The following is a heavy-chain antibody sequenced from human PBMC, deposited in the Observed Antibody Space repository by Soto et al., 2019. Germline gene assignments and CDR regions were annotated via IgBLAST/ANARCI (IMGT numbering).Heavy chain of an antibody. CDR2: IYYSGST. J-gene: IGHJ4*02. V-gene: IGHV4-39*01. D-gene: IGHD3-22*01. CDR1: GGSISSSSYY. CDR3: ASFRSGYYYEGLDY. Sequence: WETLSLTCTVSGGSISSSSYYWGWICQPPGKGLEWIGSIYYSGSTYYNPSLKSRVTISVDTSKNQFSLKLSSVTAADTAVYYCASFRSGYYYEGLDYWGQGTLVTVS.